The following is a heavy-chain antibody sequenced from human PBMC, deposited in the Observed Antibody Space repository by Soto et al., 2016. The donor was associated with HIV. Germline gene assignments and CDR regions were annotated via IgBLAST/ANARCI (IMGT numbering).Heavy chain of an antibody. J-gene: IGHJ3*02. Sequence: QMQLVQSGPEVKKPGTSVKVSCKASGFTFSGSAVQWVRQARGQRLEWIGWIVVGSDNTTYAQKFQERVIITRDMSTNTAYMELSSLRSEDTAVYFCAAENHDDYHNGFEIWGQGTMVIVSS. V-gene: IGHV1-58*01. CDR3: AAENHDDYHNGFEI. CDR2: IVVGSDNT. D-gene: IGHD4-17*01. CDR1: GFTFSGSA.